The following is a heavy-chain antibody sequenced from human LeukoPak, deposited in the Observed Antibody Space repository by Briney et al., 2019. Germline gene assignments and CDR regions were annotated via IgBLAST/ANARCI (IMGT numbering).Heavy chain of an antibody. J-gene: IGHJ4*02. CDR2: ISAYNGNT. CDR3: ARVANYYDSSGYHSSFDY. Sequence: ASVKVSCKASGYTFTCYGISWVRQAPGQGLEWMGWISAYNGNTNYAQKLQGRVTMTTDTSTSTAYMELRSLRSDDTAVYYCARVANYYDSSGYHSSFDYWGQGALVTVSS. V-gene: IGHV1-18*01. CDR1: GYTFTCYG. D-gene: IGHD3-22*01.